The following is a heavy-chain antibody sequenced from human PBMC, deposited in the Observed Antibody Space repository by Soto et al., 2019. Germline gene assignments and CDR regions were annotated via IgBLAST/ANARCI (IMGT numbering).Heavy chain of an antibody. CDR3: ARDWSRYFDSSGLMWFY. CDR1: GYTVNYYG. D-gene: IGHD3-22*01. CDR2: ISAHKGET. V-gene: IGHV1-18*04. J-gene: IGHJ4*02. Sequence: SVKVSCKASGYTVNYYGISWVRQAPGQGLEWVGWISAHKGETKDAQNLQGRLTMTTDTSTSTAYMELTSLTSDATAVYYCARDWSRYFDSSGLMWFYWGQGTLVTVSS.